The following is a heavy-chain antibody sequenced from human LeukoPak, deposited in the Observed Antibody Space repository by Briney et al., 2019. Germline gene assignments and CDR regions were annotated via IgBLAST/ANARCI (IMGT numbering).Heavy chain of an antibody. D-gene: IGHD3-9*01. CDR2: IYYSGST. J-gene: IGHJ6*02. Sequence: SETLSLTCTVSGGSISSYYWSWIRQPPGKGLEWIGYIYYSGSTNYNPSLKSRVTISVDTSKNQFSLKLSSVTAADTAVYYCAKSGHKDILTGYYSYYYGMDVWGQGTTVTVSS. V-gene: IGHV4-59*01. CDR3: AKSGHKDILTGYYSYYYGMDV. CDR1: GGSISSYY.